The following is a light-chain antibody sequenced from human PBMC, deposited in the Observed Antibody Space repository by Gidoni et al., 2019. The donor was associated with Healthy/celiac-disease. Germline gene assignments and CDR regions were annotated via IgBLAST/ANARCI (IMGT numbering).Light chain of an antibody. CDR1: QSISSW. V-gene: IGKV1-5*03. Sequence: DIQMTQSPSTLSASVGDRVTITCRASQSISSWLAWYQQKPGKAPKLLIYKASSLESGVPSRFSGSGSGTEFTLTISSLQPDDFATYYCQQYNSATFXQXTKVEIK. CDR2: KAS. J-gene: IGKJ1*01. CDR3: QQYNSAT.